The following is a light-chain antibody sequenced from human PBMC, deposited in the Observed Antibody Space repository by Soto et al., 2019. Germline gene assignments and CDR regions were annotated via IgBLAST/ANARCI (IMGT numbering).Light chain of an antibody. CDR2: DVD. Sequence: QSALTQPRSVSGSPGQSVTISCTGTSSDVGNYNYVSWYQQHPGKAPKLMIYDVDKRPSGVPDRFSGSKSGITASLTISGLQAEDEADYYCCSYAGSYTFLNWVFGGGTKLTVL. V-gene: IGLV2-11*01. CDR3: CSYAGSYTFLNWV. CDR1: SSDVGNYNY. J-gene: IGLJ3*02.